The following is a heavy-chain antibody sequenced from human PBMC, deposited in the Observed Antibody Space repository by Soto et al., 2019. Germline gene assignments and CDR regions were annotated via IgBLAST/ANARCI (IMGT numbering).Heavy chain of an antibody. CDR2: IYGATGDT. Sequence: QVQLVQSGAAVKKPGASVKVSCKTSGYIFSSYAMHWVRQAPGQRPEWMGWIYGATGDTKYSQKVQDRVTLSRDTSATTGYMELSSLTSEDTAVYYCASHPWGGHSLHNWGQGTLVTVSS. CDR3: ASHPWGGHSLHN. V-gene: IGHV1-3*01. CDR1: GYIFSSYA. D-gene: IGHD2-21*01. J-gene: IGHJ4*02.